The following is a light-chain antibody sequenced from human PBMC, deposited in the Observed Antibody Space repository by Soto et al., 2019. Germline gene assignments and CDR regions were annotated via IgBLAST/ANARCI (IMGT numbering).Light chain of an antibody. V-gene: IGKV3-20*01. Sequence: DIVLTKNPGTLSLSPGKRATLSCRASQSISSSYLARYQQRPGQAPRLLIYGASSRATGIPDRFSGSGSGTDFTLTISRLEPEDFAVYYCQQYGSSPRTFGQGTRLEV. CDR2: GAS. CDR3: QQYGSSPRT. J-gene: IGKJ5*01. CDR1: QSISSSY.